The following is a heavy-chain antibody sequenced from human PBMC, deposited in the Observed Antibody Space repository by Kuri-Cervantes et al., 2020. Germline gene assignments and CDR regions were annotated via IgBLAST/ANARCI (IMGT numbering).Heavy chain of an antibody. Sequence: GESLKISCAASGFTFSSYGMHWVRQAPGKGLEWVAVISSDGENTYYADSVKGRFTISRDNSKNTLYLQLNSLRTDDTALFYCARDLRGAASGRGTYFDHWGRGALVTVSS. CDR3: ARDLRGAASGRGTYFDH. V-gene: IGHV3-30*03. CDR1: GFTFSSYG. J-gene: IGHJ4*02. D-gene: IGHD1-1*01. CDR2: ISSDGENT.